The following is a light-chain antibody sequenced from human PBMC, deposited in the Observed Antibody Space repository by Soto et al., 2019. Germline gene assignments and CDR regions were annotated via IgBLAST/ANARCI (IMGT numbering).Light chain of an antibody. V-gene: IGKV3-20*01. J-gene: IGKJ4*01. CDR2: GAS. CDR1: QSVSSSY. Sequence: EIVLKQSPGTLSLSPGERATLSCRASQSVSSSYLAWYQQKPGQAPRLLIYGASSRATGIPDRFSGSGSGTDFTLTISRLEPEDFAVYYCQQYGSSPPLTFGGGTKVDI. CDR3: QQYGSSPPLT.